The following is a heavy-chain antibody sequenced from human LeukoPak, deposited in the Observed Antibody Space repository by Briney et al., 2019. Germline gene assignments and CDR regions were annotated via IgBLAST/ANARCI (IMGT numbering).Heavy chain of an antibody. V-gene: IGHV4-31*03. D-gene: IGHD5-24*01. Sequence: SETLSLTCTVSGGSISSGGYYWSWIRQHPGKGLEWIGYIYYSGSTYYSPSLKSRVTISVDTSKNQFSLKLSSVTAADTAVYYCARDKRGLFDYWGQGTLVTVSS. CDR1: GGSISSGGYY. CDR2: IYYSGST. J-gene: IGHJ4*02. CDR3: ARDKRGLFDY.